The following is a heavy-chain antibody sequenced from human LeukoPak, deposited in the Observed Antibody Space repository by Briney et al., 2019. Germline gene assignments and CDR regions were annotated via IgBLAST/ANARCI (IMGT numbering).Heavy chain of an antibody. CDR2: IYTSGST. V-gene: IGHV4-4*09. J-gene: IGHJ4*02. CDR1: AYSISNGFV. CDR3: ARSDYGGNQYYFDY. Sequence: PSETLSLTCTVSAYSISNGFVWGWIRQPPGKGLEWIGYIYTSGSTNYNPSLKSRVTISVDTSKNQFSLKLSSVSAADTAVYYCARSDYGGNQYYFDYWGQGTLVTVSS. D-gene: IGHD4-23*01.